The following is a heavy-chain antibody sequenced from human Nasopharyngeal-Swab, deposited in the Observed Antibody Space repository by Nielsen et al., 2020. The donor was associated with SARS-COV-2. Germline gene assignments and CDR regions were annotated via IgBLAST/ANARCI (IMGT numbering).Heavy chain of an antibody. V-gene: IGHV3-30*18. CDR2: ISYDGSNK. CDR3: AKYDSSGYDRTSDA. Sequence: GESLKISCAASGFTFSSYGMHWVRQPPGKGLEWVAVISYDGSNKYYADSVKGRFTISRENSKNTLYLQMDSLRAEATAVYYCAKYDSSGYDRTSDAWGQGTLVTVSS. D-gene: IGHD3-22*01. J-gene: IGHJ5*02. CDR1: GFTFSSYG.